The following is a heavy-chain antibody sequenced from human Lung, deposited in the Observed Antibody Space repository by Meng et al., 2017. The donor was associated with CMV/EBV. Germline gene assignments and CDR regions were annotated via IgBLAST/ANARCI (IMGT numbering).Heavy chain of an antibody. CDR2: IYWNNDK. CDR3: AHIRKWELTRGVDY. Sequence: GPTLVXPTQTPTLTCTFTGFSLSTSGVGVGWIRQPPGKALEWLALIYWNNDKRYSPSLKSRLTITKDTSKNQVVLTMTNMDPVDTATYYCAHIRKWELTRGVDYWGQGTXVTVSS. V-gene: IGHV2-5*01. J-gene: IGHJ4*02. D-gene: IGHD1-26*01. CDR1: GFSLSTSGVG.